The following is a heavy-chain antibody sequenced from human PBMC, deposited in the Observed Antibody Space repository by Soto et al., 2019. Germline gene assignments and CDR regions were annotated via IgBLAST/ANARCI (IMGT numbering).Heavy chain of an antibody. V-gene: IGHV1-2*04. D-gene: IGHD2-2*01. CDR2: INPNRGGT. CDR1: GGTFSSYT. Sequence: ASVKVSCKASGGTFSSYTISWVRQAPGQGLEWMGWINPNRGGTNYAQKFQGWVTMTRDTSISTAYMELSRLRSDDTAVYYCARGLYCSSTSCRNNWFDPWGQGTLVTVSS. CDR3: ARGLYCSSTSCRNNWFDP. J-gene: IGHJ5*02.